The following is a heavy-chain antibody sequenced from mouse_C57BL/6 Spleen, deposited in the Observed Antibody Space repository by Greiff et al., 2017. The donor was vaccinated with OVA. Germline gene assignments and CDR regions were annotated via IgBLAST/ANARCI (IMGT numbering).Heavy chain of an antibody. Sequence: QVQLQQPGAELVKPGASVKLSCKASGYTFTSYWMHWVKQRPGQGLEWIGMIHPNSGSTNYNEKFKSKATLTVDKSSSTAYMQLSSLTSEDSAVYYCARVYYGSRISYYAMDYWGQGTSVTVSS. J-gene: IGHJ4*01. CDR3: ARVYYGSRISYYAMDY. V-gene: IGHV1-64*01. D-gene: IGHD1-1*01. CDR1: GYTFTSYW. CDR2: IHPNSGST.